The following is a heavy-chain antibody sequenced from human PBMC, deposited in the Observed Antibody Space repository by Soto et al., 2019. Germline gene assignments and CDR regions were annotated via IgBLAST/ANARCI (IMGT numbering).Heavy chain of an antibody. V-gene: IGHV3-30*18. CDR1: GFTFSSYG. CDR3: AKDLESWFLNYFDY. Sequence: QVQLVESGGGVVQPGRSLRLSCAASGFTFSSYGMHWVRQAPGKGLEWVAVISYDGSNKYYADSVKGRFTISRDNSKNTLYLQMNCLRAEHTAVYYCAKDLESWFLNYFDYWGQGTLVTVSS. J-gene: IGHJ4*02. D-gene: IGHD3-10*01. CDR2: ISYDGSNK.